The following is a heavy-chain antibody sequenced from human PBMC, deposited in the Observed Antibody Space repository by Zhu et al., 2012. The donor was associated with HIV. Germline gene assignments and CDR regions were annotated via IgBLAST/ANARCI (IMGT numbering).Heavy chain of an antibody. CDR3: ARPPNGNSDGFDI. CDR2: IYYSGSI. V-gene: IGHV4-39*01. D-gene: IGHD1-26*01. Sequence: QVQLQESGPGLVKPSETLSLTCAVSGGSISSGNYCWGWIRQSPGKGLEWIGSIYYSGSIFYNPSLKSRVTISIDTSKNQFSLKVSSLTAADTAVYYCARPPNGNSDGFDIWGQGTMVTVSS. CDR1: GGSISSGNYC. J-gene: IGHJ3*02.